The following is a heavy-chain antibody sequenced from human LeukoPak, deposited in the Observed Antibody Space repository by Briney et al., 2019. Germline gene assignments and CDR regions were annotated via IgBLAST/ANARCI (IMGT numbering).Heavy chain of an antibody. Sequence: SETLSLTCTVSGGSISSGGYYWSWIRQHPGKVLEWIGYIYYSGSTYYNPSLKSRVTISVDTSKNQFSLKLSSVTAADTAVYYCARVSDEYCSSTSCSGNWFDPWGQGTLVTVSS. V-gene: IGHV4-31*03. CDR1: GGSISSGGYY. D-gene: IGHD2-2*01. CDR3: ARVSDEYCSSTSCSGNWFDP. J-gene: IGHJ5*02. CDR2: IYYSGST.